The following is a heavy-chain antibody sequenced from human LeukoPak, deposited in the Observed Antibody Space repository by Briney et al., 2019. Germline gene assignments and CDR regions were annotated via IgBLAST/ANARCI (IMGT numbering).Heavy chain of an antibody. J-gene: IGHJ4*02. CDR3: ARPESSSRWSLALDY. V-gene: IGHV1-69*06. CDR1: GYTFTSYA. CDR2: IIPIFGTT. D-gene: IGHD6-13*01. Sequence: ASVKVSCKASGYTFTSYAMNWVRQAPGQGLEWMGGIIPIFGTTNYAQKFQGRVTITADKSTSTAYMELSSLRSEDTAVYYCARPESSSRWSLALDYWGQGTLVTVSS.